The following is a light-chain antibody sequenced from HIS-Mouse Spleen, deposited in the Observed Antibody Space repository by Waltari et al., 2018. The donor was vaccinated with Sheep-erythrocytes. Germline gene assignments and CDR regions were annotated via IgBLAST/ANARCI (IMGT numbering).Light chain of an antibody. V-gene: IGLV3-10*01. CDR2: EDR. CDR3: YSTDSSGNHWV. CDR1: ALPKKY. J-gene: IGLJ3*02. Sequence: SYELTQPPSVSVSPGQTARITCSGDALPKKYAYWYQQKSGQAPVLVIYEDRKRHSGIPERFSGSTSGTMATLTISGAQVEDEADYYCYSTDSSGNHWVFGGGTKLTVL.